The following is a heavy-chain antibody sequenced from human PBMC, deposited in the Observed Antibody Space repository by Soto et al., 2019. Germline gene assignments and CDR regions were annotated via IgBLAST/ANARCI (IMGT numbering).Heavy chain of an antibody. J-gene: IGHJ6*03. Sequence: SETLSLTCTVSGGSISSGGYYWSWIRQHPGKGLEWIGYIYYSGSTYYNPSLKSRVTISVDTSKNQFSLKLSSVTAADTAVYYCARVEKRSITMVRARRPMYYMDVWGKGTTVTVSS. CDR2: IYYSGST. CDR1: GGSISSGGYY. V-gene: IGHV4-31*03. D-gene: IGHD3-10*01. CDR3: ARVEKRSITMVRARRPMYYMDV.